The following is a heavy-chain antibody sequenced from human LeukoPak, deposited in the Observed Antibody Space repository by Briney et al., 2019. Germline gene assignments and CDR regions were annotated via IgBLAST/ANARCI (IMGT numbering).Heavy chain of an antibody. CDR2: IAISGSYI. CDR1: GFILSDYN. V-gene: IGHV3-21*01. CDR3: ARDLSATIRAYDY. J-gene: IGHJ4*02. D-gene: IGHD1-26*01. Sequence: PGGSLRLSCAASGFILSDYNMNWVRQAPGKGLEWVSFIAISGSYITYAGSVKGRFTISRDNAKNSLYLQMNSLRAEDTAVYYCARDLSATIRAYDYWGQGTLVTVSS.